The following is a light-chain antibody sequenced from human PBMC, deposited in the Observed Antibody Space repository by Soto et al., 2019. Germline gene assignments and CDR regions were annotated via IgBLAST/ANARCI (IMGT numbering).Light chain of an antibody. Sequence: DIQMTQSPSSLSASVGDRVTITCRASQSISNYLNWYQQKPGKAPKLLMYAASSLESGLPSRFGGSGSGTDFTLTISSLQPGDFATYYCQQSYSTPRTFGQGTKVEIK. CDR3: QQSYSTPRT. CDR1: QSISNY. V-gene: IGKV1-39*01. CDR2: AAS. J-gene: IGKJ1*01.